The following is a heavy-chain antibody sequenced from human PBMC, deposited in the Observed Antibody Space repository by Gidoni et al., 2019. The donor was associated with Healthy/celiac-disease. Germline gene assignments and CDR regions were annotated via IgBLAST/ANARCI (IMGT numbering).Heavy chain of an antibody. Sequence: QVQLVQSGAEVKKPGASVKVSCQASGYTFTGYYMHWVRQAPGQGLEWMGWINPNSGGTNYAQKFQGWVTMTRDTSISTAYMELSRLRSDDTAVYYCARAGTTPYYYYGMDVWGQGTTVTVSS. CDR2: INPNSGGT. V-gene: IGHV1-2*04. CDR1: GYTFTGYY. CDR3: ARAGTTPYYYYGMDV. J-gene: IGHJ6*02. D-gene: IGHD1-7*01.